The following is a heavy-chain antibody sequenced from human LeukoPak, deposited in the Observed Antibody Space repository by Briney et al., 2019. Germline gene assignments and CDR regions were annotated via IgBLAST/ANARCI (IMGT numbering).Heavy chain of an antibody. D-gene: IGHD3-9*01. CDR3: ARSRDYDILTGPSDY. V-gene: IGHV5-51*01. Sequence: GESLKISCKASGYNFTSYWIGWVRQMPGKGLEWMGIIYPGDSDTRYSPSFQGQVTISADKSITTAYLHWSSLKASDTAMYYCARSRDYDILTGPSDYWGQGTLVTVSS. CDR2: IYPGDSDT. J-gene: IGHJ4*02. CDR1: GYNFTSYW.